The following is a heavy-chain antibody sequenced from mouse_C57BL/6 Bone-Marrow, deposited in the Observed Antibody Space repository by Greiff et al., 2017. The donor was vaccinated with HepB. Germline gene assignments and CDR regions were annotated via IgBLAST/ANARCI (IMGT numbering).Heavy chain of an antibody. CDR2: ISSGSSTI. J-gene: IGHJ2*01. D-gene: IGHD1-1*01. Sequence: EVHLVESGGGLVKPGGSLKLSCAASGFTFSDYGMHWVRQAPEKGLEWVAYISSGSSTIYYADTVKGRFTISRDNAKNTLFLQMTSLRSEDTAMYYCAITTVVATDYWGQGTTLTVSS. V-gene: IGHV5-17*01. CDR3: AITTVVATDY. CDR1: GFTFSDYG.